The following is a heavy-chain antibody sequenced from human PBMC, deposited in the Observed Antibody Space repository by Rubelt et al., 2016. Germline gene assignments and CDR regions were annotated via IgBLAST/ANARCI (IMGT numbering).Heavy chain of an antibody. CDR3: ARDYGDYEHRGWFDP. D-gene: IGHD4-17*01. V-gene: IGHV3-74*01. Sequence: EVQLVESGGGLVQPGGSLRLSCAASGFTFSSYWMHWVRQAPGKGLVWVSRINSDGSSTSYADSVKGRFTISRDNAKNTLYLQMNSLRAEDTAVYYCARDYGDYEHRGWFDPWGQGTLVTVSS. CDR2: INSDGSST. CDR1: GFTFSSYW. J-gene: IGHJ5*02.